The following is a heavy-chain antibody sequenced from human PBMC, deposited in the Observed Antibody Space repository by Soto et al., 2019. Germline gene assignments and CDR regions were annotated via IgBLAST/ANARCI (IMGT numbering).Heavy chain of an antibody. D-gene: IGHD1-26*01. CDR2: ISGSGGST. V-gene: IGHV3-23*01. CDR1: GFTFSSYA. CDR3: AKDRVDRSGSYVDYYYYYGMDV. Sequence: GGSLRLSCAASGFTFSSYAMSWVRQAPGKGLEWVSAISGSGGSTYYADSVKGRFTISRDNSKNTLYLQMNSLRAEDTAVYYRAKDRVDRSGSYVDYYYYYGMDVWGQGTTVTVSS. J-gene: IGHJ6*02.